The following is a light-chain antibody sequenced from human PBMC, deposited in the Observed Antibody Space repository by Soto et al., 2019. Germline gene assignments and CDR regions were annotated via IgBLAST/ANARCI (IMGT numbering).Light chain of an antibody. J-gene: IGKJ1*01. CDR3: QQSYGIPQT. V-gene: IGKV1-39*01. CDR2: AAS. CDR1: QNVNRY. Sequence: IQLTQSPSSLSASVGDRVTITCRTSQNVNRYLNWYQEQPGKAPELLIYAASILQSGVPSRFSGSGSGTDFTLAISSLQPEDFTTYYCQQSYGIPQTFGPGTKVEIK.